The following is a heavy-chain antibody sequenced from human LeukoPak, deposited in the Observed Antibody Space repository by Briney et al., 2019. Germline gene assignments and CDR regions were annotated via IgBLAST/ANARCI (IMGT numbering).Heavy chain of an antibody. CDR2: ISGSGGST. J-gene: IGHJ4*02. Sequence: PGGSLRLSCAASGFSVSSNYMSWVRQAPGKGLEWVSAISGSGGSTYYADSVKGRFTISRDNSKNTLYLQMNSLRAEDTAVYYCAKDREDSGSYYPYYFDYWGQGTLVTVSS. CDR1: GFSVSSNY. D-gene: IGHD1-26*01. V-gene: IGHV3-23*01. CDR3: AKDREDSGSYYPYYFDY.